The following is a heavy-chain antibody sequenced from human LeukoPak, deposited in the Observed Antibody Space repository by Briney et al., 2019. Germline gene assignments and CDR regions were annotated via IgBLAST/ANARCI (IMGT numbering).Heavy chain of an antibody. V-gene: IGHV3-72*01. CDR1: GFTVSDHF. Sequence: GGSLRLSCAASGFTVSDHFMDWVRQAPGKGLEWVGRTSNKAQSYTTYYAASVKGRFTISRDVSKNSLYLQMNSLKTEDTAVYYCARHYFSDWGQGTLVTVSS. CDR2: TSNKAQSYTT. D-gene: IGHD2-15*01. J-gene: IGHJ1*01. CDR3: ARHYFSD.